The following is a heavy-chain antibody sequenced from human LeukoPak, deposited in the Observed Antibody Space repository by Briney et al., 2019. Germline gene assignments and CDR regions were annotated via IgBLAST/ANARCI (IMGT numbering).Heavy chain of an antibody. CDR2: ISAYNGNT. Sequence: ASVKVSCEASGYTFTSYGISWVRQAPGQGLEWMGWISAYNGNTNYAQKLQGRVTMTTDTSTSTAYMELRSLRSADTALYYCARGGPSYGSGSDAFDIWGQGTMVTVPS. CDR1: GYTFTSYG. J-gene: IGHJ3*02. V-gene: IGHV1-18*01. D-gene: IGHD3-10*01. CDR3: ARGGPSYGSGSDAFDI.